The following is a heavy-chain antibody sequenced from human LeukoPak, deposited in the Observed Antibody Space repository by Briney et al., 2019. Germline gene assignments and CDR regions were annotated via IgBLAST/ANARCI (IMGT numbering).Heavy chain of an antibody. CDR3: ARSNYYGSGSYLPPRFDY. Sequence: PSETLSLTCTVSGGSISSYYWSWIRQPPGKGLEWIGRIYTSGSTNYNPSLKSRVTISVDTSKNQFSLKLSSVTAADTAVYYCARSNYYGSGSYLPPRFDYWGQGTLVTVSS. D-gene: IGHD3-10*01. CDR1: GGSISSYY. CDR2: IYTSGST. J-gene: IGHJ4*02. V-gene: IGHV4-4*08.